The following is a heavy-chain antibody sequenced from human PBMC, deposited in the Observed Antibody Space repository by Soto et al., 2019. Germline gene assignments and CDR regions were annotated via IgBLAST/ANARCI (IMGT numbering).Heavy chain of an antibody. CDR2: IRSKANSYAT. D-gene: IGHD3-10*01. CDR3: TTYGSGIFDI. Sequence: GGSLRLSCAASGFTFSGSAMHWVRQASGKGLEWVGRIRSKANSYATAYAASVKGRFTIPRDDSKNTAYLQMNSLKTEDTAVYYCTTYGSGIFDIWGQGTMVTVSS. V-gene: IGHV3-73*01. CDR1: GFTFSGSA. J-gene: IGHJ3*02.